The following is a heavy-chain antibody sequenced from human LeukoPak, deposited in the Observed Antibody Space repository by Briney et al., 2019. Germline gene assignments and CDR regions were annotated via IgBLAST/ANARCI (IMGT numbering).Heavy chain of an antibody. CDR1: GFTFSSYG. CDR3: AKDTGS. Sequence: GGSLRLPCAASGFTFSSYGMPWVRQAPGKGLEWVAVISYDGSNKYYADSVKGRFTISRDNSKNTLYLQMNSLRAEDTAVYYCAKDTGSWGQGTMVTVSS. D-gene: IGHD1-14*01. CDR2: ISYDGSNK. V-gene: IGHV3-30*18. J-gene: IGHJ3*01.